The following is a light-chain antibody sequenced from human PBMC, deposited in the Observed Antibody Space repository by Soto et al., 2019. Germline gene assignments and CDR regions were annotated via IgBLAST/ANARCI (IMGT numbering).Light chain of an antibody. CDR2: VNN. J-gene: IGLJ3*02. CDR3: ATWDDSLSGRV. Sequence: QSVLTQPTSASGTPGQRVTISCSGSSANIGSNYVYWYQQLPGTAPKLLISVNNQRPSGVPDRFSGSKSGTSASLAISGLRSEDEADYYCATWDDSLSGRVFGGGTKLTVL. V-gene: IGLV1-47*01. CDR1: SANIGSNY.